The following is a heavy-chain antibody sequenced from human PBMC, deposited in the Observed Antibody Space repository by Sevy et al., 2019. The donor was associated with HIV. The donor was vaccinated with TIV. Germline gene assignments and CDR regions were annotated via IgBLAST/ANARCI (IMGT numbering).Heavy chain of an antibody. V-gene: IGHV3-30-3*01. CDR2: ISYDGSNK. CDR1: GFTFSSYA. J-gene: IGHJ4*02. CDR3: ARGGHDYGDYYYFDY. Sequence: GGSRRLSCAASGFTFSSYAMHWVRQAPGKGLEWVAVISYDGSNKYYADSVKGRFTISRDNSKNTLYLQMNSLRAEDTAVYYCARGGHDYGDYYYFDYWGQGTLVTVSS. D-gene: IGHD4-17*01.